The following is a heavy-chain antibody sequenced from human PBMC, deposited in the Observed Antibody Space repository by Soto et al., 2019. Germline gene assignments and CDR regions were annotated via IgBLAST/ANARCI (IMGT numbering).Heavy chain of an antibody. J-gene: IGHJ6*02. D-gene: IGHD1-1*01. CDR2: IYSRGNT. V-gene: IGHV4-61*03. CDR1: GGSVKSGSYY. Sequence: QVQLQESGPGLVKPSETLSLTCAVSGGSVKSGSYYWTWIRQPPGKGLEWIGHIYSRGNTNFNPSLKSRVTISMDTSNNHFSLKLNSLTPADTAVYYCARDPFRLTLSGAIYYSGLDVWGQGTTATVSS. CDR3: ARDPFRLTLSGAIYYSGLDV.